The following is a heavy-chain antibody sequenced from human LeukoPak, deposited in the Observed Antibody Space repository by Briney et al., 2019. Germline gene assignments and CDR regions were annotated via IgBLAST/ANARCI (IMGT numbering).Heavy chain of an antibody. CDR3: ARWYSSSWYFSAFDI. CDR1: GGSISSYY. Sequence: PSETLSLTCTVSGGSISSYYWSRIRQPPGKGLEWIGYIYYSGSNNYNPSLKSRVTISVDTSKNQFSLKLSSVTAADTAVYYCARWYSSSWYFSAFDIWGQGTMVTVSS. J-gene: IGHJ3*02. D-gene: IGHD6-13*01. CDR2: IYYSGSN. V-gene: IGHV4-59*08.